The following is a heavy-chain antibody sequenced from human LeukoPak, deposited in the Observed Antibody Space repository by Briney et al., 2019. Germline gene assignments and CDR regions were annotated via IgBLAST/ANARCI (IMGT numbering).Heavy chain of an antibody. V-gene: IGHV5-51*01. CDR3: ARHEYSSHLGYYYYYMDV. D-gene: IGHD6-6*01. CDR2: IYPGDSGT. Sequence: GESLKISCKGSGYSFTSYWIGWVRQMPGKGLEWMGIIYPGDSGTRYSPSFQGQVTISADKSIRTAYLQWSSLKASDTAMYYCARHEYSSHLGYYYYYMDVWGKGTTVTVSS. J-gene: IGHJ6*03. CDR1: GYSFTSYW.